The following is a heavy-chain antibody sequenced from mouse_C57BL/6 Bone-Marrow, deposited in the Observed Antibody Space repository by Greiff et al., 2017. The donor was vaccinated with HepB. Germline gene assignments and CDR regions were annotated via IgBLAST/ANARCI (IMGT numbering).Heavy chain of an antibody. CDR1: GFSLTSYG. J-gene: IGHJ4*01. Sequence: QVQLKESGPGLVQPSQSLSITCTVSGFSLTSYGVHWVRQSPGKGLEWLGVIWSGGSTDYNAAFISRLSISKDNSKSQVFFKMNSLQADDTAIYYCARKGYYYGSSYAMDYWGQGTSVTVSS. CDR2: IWSGGST. V-gene: IGHV2-2*01. CDR3: ARKGYYYGSSYAMDY. D-gene: IGHD1-1*01.